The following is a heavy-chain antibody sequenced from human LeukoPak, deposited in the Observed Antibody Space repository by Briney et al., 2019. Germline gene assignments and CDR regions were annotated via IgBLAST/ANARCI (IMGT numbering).Heavy chain of an antibody. Sequence: GASVTVSCKASGYTFTSYYMHWVRQAPGLGLEWMGMINPSGGSTRYAQKFQGRVTMTRDTSTSTVYMELSSLRSEDTAVYYCARETNYYDSSGNPYMDVWGKGTTVTISS. CDR3: ARETNYYDSSGNPYMDV. D-gene: IGHD3-22*01. CDR1: GYTFTSYY. V-gene: IGHV1-46*01. CDR2: INPSGGST. J-gene: IGHJ6*03.